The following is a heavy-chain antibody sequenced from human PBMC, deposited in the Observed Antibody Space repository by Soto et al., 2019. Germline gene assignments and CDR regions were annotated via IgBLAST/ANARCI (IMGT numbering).Heavy chain of an antibody. Sequence: PGGSLRLSCAASGFTVSSNYMSWVRQAPGKGLEWVSVIYSDGSTYYADSVKGRFTISRDNSKNTLYLQMNSLRAEDTAVYYCARSGGQLGYCSSTNCYVDYWGQGTLVTVSS. CDR1: GFTVSSNY. V-gene: IGHV3-53*01. J-gene: IGHJ4*02. CDR2: IYSDGST. D-gene: IGHD2-2*01. CDR3: ARSGGQLGYCSSTNCYVDY.